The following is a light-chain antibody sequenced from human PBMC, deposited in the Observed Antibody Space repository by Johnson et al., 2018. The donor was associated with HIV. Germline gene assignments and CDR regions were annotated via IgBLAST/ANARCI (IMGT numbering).Light chain of an antibody. V-gene: IGLV1-51*01. CDR3: GTWDSSLSGV. CDR1: SSNIGNNY. CDR2: DNN. J-gene: IGLJ1*01. Sequence: SVLTQPPSVSAAPGQKVTISCSGSSSNIGNNYVSWYQQLPGTAPKLLIYDNNKRPSGIPDRFSGSKSGTSATLGITGLQTGDEADYYCGTWDSSLSGVFGTGTKVPVL.